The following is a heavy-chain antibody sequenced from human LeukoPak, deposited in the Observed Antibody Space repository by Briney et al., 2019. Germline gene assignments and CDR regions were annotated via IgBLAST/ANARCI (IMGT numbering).Heavy chain of an antibody. V-gene: IGHV3-21*01. D-gene: IGHD3-10*01. CDR3: AKTYYYASGSDYFDY. J-gene: IGHJ4*02. Sequence: KSGGSLRLSCAASGFTFSDYNMRWIRQAPGKGLEWVSSITSRSSYIYYADSAKGRFTISRDNAKNSLFLQMNSLRAEDTAVYYCAKTYYYASGSDYFDYWGQGTLVTVSS. CDR1: GFTFSDYN. CDR2: ITSRSSYI.